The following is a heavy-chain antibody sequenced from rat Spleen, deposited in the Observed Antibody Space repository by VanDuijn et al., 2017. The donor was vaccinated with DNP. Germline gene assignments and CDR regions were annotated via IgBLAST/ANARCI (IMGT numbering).Heavy chain of an antibody. Sequence: EVQLVESGGDLVQPGRSLKLSCVASGFTFSNYWMTWIRQVPGRGLEWVASITSSGGSIYYPDSVKGRFTISRDDAKNTLYLQMNSLRSEDTATYYCARHEDYSSYIYGFPYWGQGTLVTVFS. J-gene: IGHJ3*01. CDR3: ARHEDYSSYIYGFPY. D-gene: IGHD1-2*01. CDR2: ITSSGGSI. CDR1: GFTFSNYW. V-gene: IGHV5-31*01.